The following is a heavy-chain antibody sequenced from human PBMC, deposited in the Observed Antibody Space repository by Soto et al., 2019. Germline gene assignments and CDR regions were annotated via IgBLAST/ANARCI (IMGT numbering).Heavy chain of an antibody. CDR3: AAGGSEQNTSSGLHYYYMDV. D-gene: IGHD6-25*01. V-gene: IGHV1-58*02. CDR2: IVVGSGNT. J-gene: IGHJ6*03. CDR1: GFTFTSSA. Sequence: SVKVSCKASGFTFTSSAMQWVRQARGQRLEWIGWIVVGSGNTNYAQKFQERVTITRDMSTSTAYMELSSLRSEDTAVYYCAAGGSEQNTSSGLHYYYMDVWGTGTTVTVSS.